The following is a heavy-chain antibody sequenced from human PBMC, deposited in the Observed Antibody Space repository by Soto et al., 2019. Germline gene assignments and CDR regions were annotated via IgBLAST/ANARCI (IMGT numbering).Heavy chain of an antibody. CDR3: ARDEGGYDILTGYYKAHHFDQ. CDR2: ISPHNRNT. V-gene: IGHV1-18*01. D-gene: IGHD3-9*01. CDR1: GYTFGHFY. Sequence: QVQQVQSGAEVKKPGDSVKVSCKASGYTFGHFYITWVRQAPGQGLEWMGAISPHNRNTNYAEKFRGRVTMTTDTSTTTAYMELRSLRSDDTAVYYCARDEGGYDILTGYYKAHHFDQWGQGALVTVSS. J-gene: IGHJ4*02.